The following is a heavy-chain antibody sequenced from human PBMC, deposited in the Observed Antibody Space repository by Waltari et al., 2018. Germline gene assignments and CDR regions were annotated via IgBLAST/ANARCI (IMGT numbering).Heavy chain of an antibody. CDR2: IYTSGST. CDR1: GGSISSGSSY. CDR3: ARDGSNYGSGTHGWFDP. V-gene: IGHV4-61*02. J-gene: IGHJ5*02. D-gene: IGHD3-10*01. Sequence: QVQLQASGPGLVKPSQTLSRTCTVSGGSISSGSSYWSWIRPPGGKGLEWIGRIYTSGSTNYNPSLKSRVTISVDTSKNQFSLKRSSVTAADTAVYYCARDGSNYGSGTHGWFDPWGQGTLVTVSS.